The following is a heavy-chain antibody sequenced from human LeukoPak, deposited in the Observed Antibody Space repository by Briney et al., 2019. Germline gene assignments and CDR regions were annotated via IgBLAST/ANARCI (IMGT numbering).Heavy chain of an antibody. Sequence: PSETLSLTCAVYGGSFSGYYWSWIRQPPGKGLEWIGEINHSGSTNYNPSLKSRVTISVYTSKNQFSLKLSSVTAADTAVYYCARGRGHYYGSGLYFDYWGQGTLVTVSS. CDR3: ARGRGHYYGSGLYFDY. D-gene: IGHD3-10*01. V-gene: IGHV4-34*01. CDR2: INHSGST. J-gene: IGHJ4*02. CDR1: GGSFSGYY.